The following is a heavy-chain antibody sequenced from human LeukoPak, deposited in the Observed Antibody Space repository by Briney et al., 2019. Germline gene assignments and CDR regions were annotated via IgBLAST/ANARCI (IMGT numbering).Heavy chain of an antibody. J-gene: IGHJ4*02. CDR1: GDSISSYY. CDR2: IYYSGST. D-gene: IGHD1-26*01. V-gene: IGHV4-59*08. Sequence: SETLSLTCPVSGDSISSYYWSWIRQPPGKGLEWIGCIYYSGSTIYNPSLKSRVTISVDTSKNQFSLQLSSVTAADTAVYYCARQAGSYLSYFDYGGQGTLVTVFS. CDR3: ARQAGSYLSYFDY.